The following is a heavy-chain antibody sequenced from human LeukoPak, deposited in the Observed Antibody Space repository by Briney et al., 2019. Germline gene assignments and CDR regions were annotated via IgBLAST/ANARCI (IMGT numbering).Heavy chain of an antibody. D-gene: IGHD6-19*01. V-gene: IGHV3-30*18. CDR2: ISYDGSNK. CDR1: GFTFSSYG. J-gene: IGHJ4*02. CDR3: AKDTGGSSGFDY. Sequence: GGSLGLSCAASGFTFSSYGMHWVRQAPGKGLEWVAVISYDGSNKYYADSVKGRFTISRDNSKNTLYLQMNSLRAEDTAVYYCAKDTGGSSGFDYWGQGTLVTVSS.